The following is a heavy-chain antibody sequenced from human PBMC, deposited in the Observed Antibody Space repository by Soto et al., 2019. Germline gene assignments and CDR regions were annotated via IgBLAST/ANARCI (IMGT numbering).Heavy chain of an antibody. J-gene: IGHJ4*02. CDR2: ISAYNGNT. Sequence: QVKLVQSGTEVKKPGASMKVSCKASGYSFATSGMSWVRQAPGQGLEWMGWISAYNGNTNYEQKLQDRVTMTTDTSTSTAYLELRSLRSDDTAVYYCVRAGHYYDSSGYANWGPGTLVTVSS. D-gene: IGHD3-22*01. CDR1: GYSFATSG. CDR3: VRAGHYYDSSGYAN. V-gene: IGHV1-18*01.